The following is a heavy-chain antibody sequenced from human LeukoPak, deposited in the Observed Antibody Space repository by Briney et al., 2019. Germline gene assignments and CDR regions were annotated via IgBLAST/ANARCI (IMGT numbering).Heavy chain of an antibody. CDR2: IGGSGAST. Sequence: PGGSLRLSCAASGFTVSSNYMNWVRQAPGKGLEWVSAIGGSGASTYYADSVKGRFTISRDNSKNTLYLQMNSLRAEDTAVYYCAKAIIDRLSDAFDIWGQGTMVTVSS. CDR1: GFTVSSNY. V-gene: IGHV3-23*01. D-gene: IGHD3-10*01. J-gene: IGHJ3*02. CDR3: AKAIIDRLSDAFDI.